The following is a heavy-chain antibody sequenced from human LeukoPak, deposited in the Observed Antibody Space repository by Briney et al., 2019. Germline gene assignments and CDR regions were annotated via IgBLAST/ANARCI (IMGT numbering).Heavy chain of an antibody. D-gene: IGHD6-19*01. CDR1: GYTFTGYY. CDR2: INPNSGGT. Sequence: ASVKVPCKASGYTFTGYYMHWVRQAPGQGLEWMGWINPNSGGTNYAQKFQGRVTMTRDTSISTAYMELSRLRSDDTAVYYCARDRGAYSSGLFDYWGQETLVTVSS. J-gene: IGHJ4*02. V-gene: IGHV1-2*02. CDR3: ARDRGAYSSGLFDY.